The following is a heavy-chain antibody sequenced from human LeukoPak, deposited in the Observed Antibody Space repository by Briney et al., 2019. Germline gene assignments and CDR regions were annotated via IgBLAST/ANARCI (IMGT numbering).Heavy chain of an antibody. Sequence: GASVKVSCKASGYTFTGYYMRWVRQAPGQGLEWMGWINPNSGVTNYAQKFQGRVTMAGDSSISTAYMELRRLTFDDTALYYCARGVVAATFYNYMDVWGKGTTVTVSS. CDR2: INPNSGVT. V-gene: IGHV1-2*02. CDR3: ARGVVAATFYNYMDV. D-gene: IGHD2-15*01. J-gene: IGHJ6*03. CDR1: GYTFTGYY.